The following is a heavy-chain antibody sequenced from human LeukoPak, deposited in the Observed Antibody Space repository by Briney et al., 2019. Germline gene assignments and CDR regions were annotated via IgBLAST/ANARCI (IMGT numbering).Heavy chain of an antibody. J-gene: IGHJ4*02. D-gene: IGHD5-24*01. CDR2: IYTGGST. CDR3: ARVEKRWLQEYYFDY. Sequence: GGSLRLSCAASGFTVSSNYMSWVRQAPGKGLEWVSVIYTGGSTYYAGSVKGRFTISRDNSKNTLYLQMNSLRAEDTAVYYCARVEKRWLQEYYFDYWGQGTLVTVSS. V-gene: IGHV3-53*01. CDR1: GFTVSSNY.